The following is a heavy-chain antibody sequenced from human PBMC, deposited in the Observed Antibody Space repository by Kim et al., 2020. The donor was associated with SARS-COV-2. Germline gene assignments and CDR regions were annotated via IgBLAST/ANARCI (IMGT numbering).Heavy chain of an antibody. V-gene: IGHV4-39*07. D-gene: IGHD6-19*01. Sequence: SETLSLTCTVSGGSISSSSYYWGWIRQPPGEGLEWIGSMYYSGSTYYNPSLKSRVTISLDTSKNQVSLKLSSVTAADTAVYYCARDVGGYSSYYWAFDIWGQGTMVTVSS. J-gene: IGHJ3*02. CDR2: MYYSGST. CDR3: ARDVGGYSSYYWAFDI. CDR1: GGSISSSSYY.